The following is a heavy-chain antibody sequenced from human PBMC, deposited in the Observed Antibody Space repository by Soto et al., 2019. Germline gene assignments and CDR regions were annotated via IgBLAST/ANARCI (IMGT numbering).Heavy chain of an antibody. V-gene: IGHV3-33*01. J-gene: IGHJ3*02. CDR2: IWYDGSNK. Sequence: GGSLRLSCAASGFTFSSYGMHWVRQAPGKGLEWVAVIWYDGSNKYYADSVKGRFTISRDNSKNTLYLQMNSLRAEDTAVYYCAREDYYGSGLPTGAFDIWGQGTMVTVSS. CDR1: GFTFSSYG. CDR3: AREDYYGSGLPTGAFDI. D-gene: IGHD3-10*01.